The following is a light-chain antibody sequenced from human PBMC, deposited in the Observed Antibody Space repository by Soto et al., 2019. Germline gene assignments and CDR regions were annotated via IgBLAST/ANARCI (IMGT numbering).Light chain of an antibody. CDR1: SSDVGGYNY. Sequence: QSALTQPRSVSGSPGQSVTISCTGTSSDVGGYNYVSWYQQHPGKAPKLMIYDVSQRPSGVPDRFSGSKSGNTASLTISGLQTDDEADYYCCSYAGSYTFGAFGGGTKVTV. J-gene: IGLJ2*01. CDR3: CSYAGSYTFGA. CDR2: DVS. V-gene: IGLV2-11*01.